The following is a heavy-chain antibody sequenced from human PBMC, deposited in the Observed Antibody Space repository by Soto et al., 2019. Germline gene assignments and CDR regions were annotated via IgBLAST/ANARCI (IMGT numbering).Heavy chain of an antibody. CDR2: IYYSGST. Sequence: SETLSLTCTVSAGSISSSSYYWGWIRQPPGKGLEWIGSIYYSGSTYYNPSLKRRVTISVDTSKNQFSLKLSSVTAADTAVYYCASRVYYYDSSGYQRHAFDIWGQGTMVTVSS. J-gene: IGHJ3*02. V-gene: IGHV4-39*01. D-gene: IGHD3-22*01. CDR1: AGSISSSSYY. CDR3: ASRVYYYDSSGYQRHAFDI.